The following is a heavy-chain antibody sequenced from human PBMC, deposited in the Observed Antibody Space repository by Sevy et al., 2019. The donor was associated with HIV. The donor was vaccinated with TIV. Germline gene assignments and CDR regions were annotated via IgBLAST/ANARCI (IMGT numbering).Heavy chain of an antibody. CDR2: IWGDGIRK. CDR1: RFTFTDYG. V-gene: IGHV3-33*01. Sequence: GGSLRLSCAASRFTFTDYGMHWVRQAPGKGLEWVAVIWGDGIRKYYGDSVKGRLTISRDNSQNTVDLQMNSLRAEDTAVYYGAGGGYYESRASTGRFDYWGQGTLVTVSS. D-gene: IGHD3-22*01. CDR3: AGGGYYESRASTGRFDY. J-gene: IGHJ4*02.